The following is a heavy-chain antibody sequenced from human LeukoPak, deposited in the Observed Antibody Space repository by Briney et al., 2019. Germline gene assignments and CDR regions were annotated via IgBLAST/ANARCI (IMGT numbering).Heavy chain of an antibody. CDR3: ARETYGDYVRAFDI. CDR2: INHSGST. CDR1: GGSFSGYY. D-gene: IGHD4-17*01. V-gene: IGHV4-34*09. Sequence: SETLPLTCAVYGGSFSGYYWSWIRQPPGKGLEWIGEINHSGSTNYNPSLKSRVTISVDTSKNQFSLKLSSVAAADTAVYYCARETYGDYVRAFDIWGQGTMVTVSS. J-gene: IGHJ3*02.